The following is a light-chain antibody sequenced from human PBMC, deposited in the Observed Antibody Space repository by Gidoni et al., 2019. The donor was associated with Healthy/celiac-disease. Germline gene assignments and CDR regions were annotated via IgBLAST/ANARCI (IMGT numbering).Light chain of an antibody. Sequence: DIVLTQSPGTLSLSPGERATLSCRASQSGSSSYLAWYQQKPGQAPRLLIYGASSRATGIPDRFSGSGSGTDFTLTISRLEPEDFAVYYCQQYGSSPPYXFXQGTKLEIK. V-gene: IGKV3-20*01. CDR2: GAS. CDR1: QSGSSSY. J-gene: IGKJ2*01. CDR3: QQYGSSPPYX.